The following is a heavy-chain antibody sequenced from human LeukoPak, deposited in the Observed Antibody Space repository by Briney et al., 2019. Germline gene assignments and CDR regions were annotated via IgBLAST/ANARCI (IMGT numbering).Heavy chain of an antibody. Sequence: GGSLRLSCAASGFTFSSYDMSWVRQAPGKGLKWVSGLGGDSDSKYYADSVKGRFTISRDISKNTLYLQMSSLRAEDTAVYYCLLAARDYWGQGTLVTVSS. V-gene: IGHV3-23*01. J-gene: IGHJ4*02. CDR1: GFTFSSYD. CDR3: LLAARDY. D-gene: IGHD6-25*01. CDR2: LGGDSDSK.